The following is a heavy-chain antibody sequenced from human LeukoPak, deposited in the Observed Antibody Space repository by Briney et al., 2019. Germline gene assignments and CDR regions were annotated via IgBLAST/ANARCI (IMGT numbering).Heavy chain of an antibody. CDR3: VRGFEGGKYDAFDI. CDR2: IKYDGIQK. V-gene: IGHV3-7*01. D-gene: IGHD4-23*01. J-gene: IGHJ3*02. Sequence: GGSLRLSCAASGFSFSTYWMSWVRQAPGKGLEWVAIIKYDGIQKDYVDSVKGRLTISRDNSKNSLYLQMNCLRAEDTAVYYCVRGFEGGKYDAFDIWGQGTMVTVSS. CDR1: GFSFSTYW.